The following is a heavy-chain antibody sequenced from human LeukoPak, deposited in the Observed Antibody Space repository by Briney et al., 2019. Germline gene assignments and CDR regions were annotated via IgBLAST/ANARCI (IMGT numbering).Heavy chain of an antibody. CDR3: AREMATTEPFDY. CDR2: TSYDGSNK. D-gene: IGHD5-12*01. Sequence: GGSLRLSCAASGFTFSSYAMHWVRQAPGEGLEWVAVTSYDGSNKYYADSVKGRLTISRDNSKNTLYLQMSSLRAEDTAVYYCAREMATTEPFDYWGQGTLVTVSS. V-gene: IGHV3-30-3*01. J-gene: IGHJ4*02. CDR1: GFTFSSYA.